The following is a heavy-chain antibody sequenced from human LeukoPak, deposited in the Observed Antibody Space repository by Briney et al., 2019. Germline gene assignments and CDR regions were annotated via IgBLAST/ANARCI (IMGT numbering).Heavy chain of an antibody. V-gene: IGHV1-69*13. Sequence: SVKVSCKASGGTFSSYAISWVRQAPGQGLEWMGGIIPIFGTANYAQKFQGRVTITADESTSTAYMELSSLRSEDTAVYYCATGSSWGSDAFDIWGQGTMVTVSS. D-gene: IGHD3-16*01. CDR1: GGTFSSYA. CDR2: IIPIFGTA. J-gene: IGHJ3*02. CDR3: ATGSSWGSDAFDI.